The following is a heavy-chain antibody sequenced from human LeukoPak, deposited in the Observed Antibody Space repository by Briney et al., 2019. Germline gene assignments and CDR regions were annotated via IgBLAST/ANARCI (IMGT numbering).Heavy chain of an antibody. D-gene: IGHD3-3*01. Sequence: GGSLRLSCAASGFTFSSYSMNWVRQAPGKGLEWVSSISSSSSYIYYADSVKGRFTISRDNAKNTLYLQMNSLRAEDTAVYYCAREGIYDFWSGYWPWGQGTLVAVSS. CDR2: ISSSSSYI. V-gene: IGHV3-21*01. CDR1: GFTFSSYS. J-gene: IGHJ5*02. CDR3: AREGIYDFWSGYWP.